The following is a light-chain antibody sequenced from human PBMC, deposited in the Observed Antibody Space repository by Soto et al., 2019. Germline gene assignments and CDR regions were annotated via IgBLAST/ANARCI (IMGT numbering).Light chain of an antibody. CDR2: GAS. CDR3: QQYNNWLSWT. V-gene: IGKV3-15*01. Sequence: EIVLTQSPGTLSLSPGERATLSCRASQSVSNNYLAWYQQKPGQAPRLLIYGASTRATGIPARFSGSGSGTEFTLTISSLQSEDFAVYYCQQYNNWLSWTFGQGTKV. CDR1: QSVSNN. J-gene: IGKJ1*01.